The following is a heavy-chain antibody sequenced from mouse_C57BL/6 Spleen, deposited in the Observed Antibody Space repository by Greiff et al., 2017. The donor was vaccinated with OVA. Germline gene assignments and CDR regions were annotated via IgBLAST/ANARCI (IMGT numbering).Heavy chain of an antibody. CDR1: GFTFSSYA. J-gene: IGHJ4*01. V-gene: IGHV5-9-1*02. Sequence: EVMLVESGEGLVKPGGSLKLSCAASGFTFSSYAMSWVRQTPEKRLEWVAYISSGGDYIYYADTVKGRFTISRDNARNTLYLQVSSLKSEDTAMYYCTREGDYGSYAMDYWGQGTSVTVSS. CDR3: TREGDYGSYAMDY. CDR2: ISSGGDYI. D-gene: IGHD1-1*01.